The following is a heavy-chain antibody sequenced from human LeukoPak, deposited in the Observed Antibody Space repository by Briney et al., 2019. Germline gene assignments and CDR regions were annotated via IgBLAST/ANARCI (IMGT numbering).Heavy chain of an antibody. CDR1: GGSISSYY. V-gene: IGHV4-59*08. D-gene: IGHD6-19*01. CDR2: IYYSGST. CDR3: ARLYSSGWSWFDP. Sequence: PSETLSLTCTVSGGSISSYYWSWIRQPPGKGLEWIGYIYYSGSTSYNPSLKSRVTISVDTSKNQFSLKLSSVTAADTAVYYCARLYSSGWSWFDPWGQGTLVTVSS. J-gene: IGHJ5*02.